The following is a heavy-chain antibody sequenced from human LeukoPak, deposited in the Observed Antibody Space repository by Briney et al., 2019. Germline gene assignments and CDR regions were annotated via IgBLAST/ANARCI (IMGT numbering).Heavy chain of an antibody. J-gene: IGHJ3*02. D-gene: IGHD2-2*01. V-gene: IGHV4-34*01. Sequence: SETLSLTCAVYGGFFSGSYWNWIRQPPGKGLEWIGEINHRGSTKYNPSLKSRVTISVDTSKNQFSLKLSSVTAADTAVYYCAREGLYCSSTSCYGDAFDIWGQGTMVTVSS. CDR2: INHRGST. CDR3: AREGLYCSSTSCYGDAFDI. CDR1: GGFFSGSY.